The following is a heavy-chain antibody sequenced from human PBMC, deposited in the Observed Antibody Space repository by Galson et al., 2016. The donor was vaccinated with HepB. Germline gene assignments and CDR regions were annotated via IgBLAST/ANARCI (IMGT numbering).Heavy chain of an antibody. CDR2: IKGDGSYT. CDR1: GLTFSRYW. Sequence: SLRLSCAASGLTFSRYWMHWVRQAPGMGLVWVSRIKGDGSYTNYADSVKGRFTISRDNAKNTLYLQMNSLRVEDTAVYHCARGIVGDPWGQGTLVIVSS. D-gene: IGHD2-15*01. CDR3: ARGIVGDP. J-gene: IGHJ5*02. V-gene: IGHV3-74*01.